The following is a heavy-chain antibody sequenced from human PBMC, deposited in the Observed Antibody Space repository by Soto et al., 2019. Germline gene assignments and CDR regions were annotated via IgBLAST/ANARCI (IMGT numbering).Heavy chain of an antibody. V-gene: IGHV3-30*03. CDR2: ITSDGSTK. CDR3: VKGGDMHS. J-gene: IGHJ4*02. Sequence: PGGSLRLSCTASGFNFRTYGIYWVRQTPGKGLEWVALITSDGSTKFYADSVRGRFTISRDNSKNTVYLQMVSLRAEDTAVYYCVKGGDMHSWGQGTLVTVSS. CDR1: GFNFRTYG. D-gene: IGHD2-21*01.